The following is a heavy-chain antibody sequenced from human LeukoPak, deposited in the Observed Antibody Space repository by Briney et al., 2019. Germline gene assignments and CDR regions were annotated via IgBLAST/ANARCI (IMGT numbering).Heavy chain of an antibody. J-gene: IGHJ4*02. CDR3: PKTAYDILTGYYFDY. CDR1: GGTFSSYA. CDR2: IIPIFGTA. Sequence: SVKVSCKASGGTFSSYAISWVRQAPGQGLEWMGGIIPIFGTANYAQKFQGRVTITADKSTSTAYMELSSLRSEDTAVYYRPKTAYDILTGYYFDYWGQGTLVTVSS. V-gene: IGHV1-69*06. D-gene: IGHD3-9*01.